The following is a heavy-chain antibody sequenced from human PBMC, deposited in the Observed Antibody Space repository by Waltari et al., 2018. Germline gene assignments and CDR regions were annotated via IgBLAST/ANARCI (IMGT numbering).Heavy chain of an antibody. Sequence: EVQLVESGGGLVQPGGSLRLSCAASGFTFSSYSMNWVRPAPGKGLEWVSYISSSSSTIYYADSVKGRFTISRDNAKNSRYLQMNSLRAEDTAVYYCARGCQFYGDYHRGIDYWGQGTLVTVSS. CDR3: ARGCQFYGDYHRGIDY. V-gene: IGHV3-48*04. J-gene: IGHJ4*02. D-gene: IGHD4-17*01. CDR1: GFTFSSYS. CDR2: ISSSSSTI.